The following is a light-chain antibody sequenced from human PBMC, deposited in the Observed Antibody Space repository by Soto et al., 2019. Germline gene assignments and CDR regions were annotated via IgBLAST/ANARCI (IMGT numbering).Light chain of an antibody. Sequence: DIQMTQSPSSLSASVGDRVTITCRASQSIRYYLNWYQQKPGKAPKLLIYAASSLQSGVPSRFSGSGSGTDFTLTISSLQPEDFATYYCQQIYSAPKTFGQGTTVEIK. CDR1: QSIRYY. V-gene: IGKV1-39*01. CDR3: QQIYSAPKT. J-gene: IGKJ1*01. CDR2: AAS.